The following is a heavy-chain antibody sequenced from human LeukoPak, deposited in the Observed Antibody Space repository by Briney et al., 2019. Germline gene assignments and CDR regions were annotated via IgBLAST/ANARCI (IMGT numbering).Heavy chain of an antibody. J-gene: IGHJ4*02. D-gene: IGHD7-27*01. Sequence: GGSLRLSCAASGFTFSSYAMHWVRQAPGKGLEWVAVISYDGSNKYYADSVKGRFTISRDNSKNTLYLQMNSLRAEDTAVYYCAASLGPLTEYWGQGTLVTVSS. CDR2: ISYDGSNK. CDR3: AASLGPLTEY. V-gene: IGHV3-30*04. CDR1: GFTFSSYA.